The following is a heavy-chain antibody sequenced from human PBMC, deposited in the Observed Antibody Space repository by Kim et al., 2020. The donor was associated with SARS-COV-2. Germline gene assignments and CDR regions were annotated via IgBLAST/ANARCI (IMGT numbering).Heavy chain of an antibody. CDR3: TTEDGVLRYFDWLPYYDY. Sequence: KGRITISRDDSKNTLYLQMNSLKTEDTAVYYCTTEDGVLRYFDWLPYYDYWGQGTLVTVSS. V-gene: IGHV3-15*01. J-gene: IGHJ4*02. D-gene: IGHD3-9*01.